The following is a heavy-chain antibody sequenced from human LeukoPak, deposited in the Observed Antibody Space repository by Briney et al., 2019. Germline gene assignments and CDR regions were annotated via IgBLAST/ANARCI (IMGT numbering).Heavy chain of an antibody. CDR2: IYWDDDK. D-gene: IGHD2-21*02. V-gene: IGHV2-5*02. J-gene: IGHJ1*01. CDR3: ARRLVTATRAEYFQH. CDR1: GFSLSTRGVG. Sequence: SGPTLVKPTQTLTLTCTFSGFSLSTRGVGVGWIRQPPGKALEWLALIYWDDDKRYSPSLKSRLTITKDTSKNQVVLTMTNMDPVDTATYYCARRLVTATRAEYFQHWGQGTLVTVSS.